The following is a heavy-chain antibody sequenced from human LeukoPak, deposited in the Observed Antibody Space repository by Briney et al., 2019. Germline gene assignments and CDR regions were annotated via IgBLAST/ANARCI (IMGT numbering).Heavy chain of an antibody. D-gene: IGHD6-13*01. CDR1: GFTFSSFG. Sequence: GRPLTLSCAASGFTFSSFGMHWVRQAPGKGLEWVAVKGRFTISRDNSKNTLYLQMNSLRDDDTAVYYCVRGVGVSRFNYLDSWGQGTLVIVSS. J-gene: IGHJ4*02. CDR3: VRGVGVSRFNYLDS. V-gene: IGHV3-33*01.